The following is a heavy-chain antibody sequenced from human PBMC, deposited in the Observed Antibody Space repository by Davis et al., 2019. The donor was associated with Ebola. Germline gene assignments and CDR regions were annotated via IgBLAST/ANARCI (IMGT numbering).Heavy chain of an antibody. CDR3: ARDGEYCTNGICSTYFDN. Sequence: GESLKISCAASRFTVSDNYMSWVRQAPGKGLEWVSVIYTGGSTYYADSVKGRFAISRDNSKNTLYLQMNNLRAEDTAVYYCARDGEYCTNGICSTYFDNWGQGTLVTVSS. V-gene: IGHV3-66*01. CDR2: IYTGGST. CDR1: RFTVSDNY. D-gene: IGHD2-8*01. J-gene: IGHJ4*02.